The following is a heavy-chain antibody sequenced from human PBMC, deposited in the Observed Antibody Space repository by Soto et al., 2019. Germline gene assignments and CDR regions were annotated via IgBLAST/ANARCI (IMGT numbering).Heavy chain of an antibody. D-gene: IGHD3-10*01. Sequence: QITLKESGPTLVKPTQTLTLTCTFSGFSLSTSGVAVGWIRQPPGKALEWLARIYWDDDKRYRPSLKSSLTITXXPXRXXVVLTMTNMDPVDTATYYCAHRGVAPRCYYTWFDPWGQGSLVTVSS. CDR1: GFSLSTSGVA. V-gene: IGHV2-5*02. CDR3: AHRGVAPRCYYTWFDP. CDR2: IYWDDDK. J-gene: IGHJ5*02.